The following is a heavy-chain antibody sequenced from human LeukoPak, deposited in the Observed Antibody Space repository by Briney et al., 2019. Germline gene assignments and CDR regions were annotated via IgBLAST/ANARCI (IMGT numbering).Heavy chain of an antibody. D-gene: IGHD3-3*01. Sequence: GGSLRLSCAASGFTFSSYGMHWVRQAPGKGLEWVAVISYDGSNKYYADSVKGRFTISRDNSKNTLYLQMNSLRAEDTAVYYCARGNFWSGYFDYWGQGTLVTVSS. V-gene: IGHV3-30*03. CDR2: ISYDGSNK. CDR3: ARGNFWSGYFDY. CDR1: GFTFSSYG. J-gene: IGHJ4*02.